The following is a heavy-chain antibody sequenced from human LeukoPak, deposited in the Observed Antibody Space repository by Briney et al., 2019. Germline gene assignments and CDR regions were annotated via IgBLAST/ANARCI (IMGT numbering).Heavy chain of an antibody. D-gene: IGHD4-17*01. J-gene: IGHJ5*02. V-gene: IGHV3-30*04. CDR1: GFTFSSYA. CDR2: ISYDGSNK. Sequence: PGGSLRLSCAASGFTFSSYAMHWVRQAPGKGLEWVAVISYDGSNKYYADSVKGRFTISRDNSKNTLYLQMNSLRAEDTAVYYCAREESYGDSLNWFDPWGQGTLVTVSS. CDR3: AREESYGDSLNWFDP.